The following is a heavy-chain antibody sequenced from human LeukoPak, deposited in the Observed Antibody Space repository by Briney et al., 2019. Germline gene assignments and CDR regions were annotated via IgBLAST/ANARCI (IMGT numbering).Heavy chain of an antibody. V-gene: IGHV4-59*01. Sequence: SETLSLTCTVSGGSISSYYWSWIRQPPGKGLEWLGYIYYGGSTNYNPSLKSRVSISVDTSKNQFSLKLSSVTAADTAVYYCARDFRGSVDAFDIWGQGTMVAVSS. CDR3: ARDFRGSVDAFDI. CDR2: IYYGGST. J-gene: IGHJ3*02. CDR1: GGSISSYY.